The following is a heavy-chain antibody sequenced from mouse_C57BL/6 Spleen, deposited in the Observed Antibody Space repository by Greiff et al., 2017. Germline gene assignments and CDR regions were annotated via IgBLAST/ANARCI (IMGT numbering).Heavy chain of an antibody. V-gene: IGHV1-26*01. Sequence: EVQLQQSGPELVKPGASVKISCKASGYTFTDYYMNWVKQSHGKSLEWIGDINPNNGGTSYNQKFKGKDTLTVDKSSSTAYMELRSLTSEDSAVYYCAPGAYWGQGTLVTVSA. CDR2: INPNNGGT. CDR1: GYTFTDYY. CDR3: APGAY. J-gene: IGHJ3*01.